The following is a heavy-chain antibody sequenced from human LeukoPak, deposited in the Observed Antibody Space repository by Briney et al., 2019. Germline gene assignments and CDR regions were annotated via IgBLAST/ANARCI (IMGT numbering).Heavy chain of an antibody. D-gene: IGHD5-18*01. Sequence: GGSLRLSCAASGFTFSSYEMNWVRQAPGKGLEWVSYISSSSSTIYYADSVKGRFTISRDNAKNSLYLQMNSLRAEDAAVYYCARPIRVGGYSYGNDYWGQGTLVTVSS. V-gene: IGHV3-48*01. CDR2: ISSSSSTI. CDR1: GFTFSSYE. CDR3: ARPIRVGGYSYGNDY. J-gene: IGHJ4*02.